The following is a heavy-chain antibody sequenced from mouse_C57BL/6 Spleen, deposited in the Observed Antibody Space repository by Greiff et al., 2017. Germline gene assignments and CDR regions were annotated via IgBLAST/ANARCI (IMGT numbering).Heavy chain of an antibody. CDR1: GYTFTDYY. V-gene: IGHV1-26*01. CDR2: LNPNNGGT. D-gene: IGHD1-1*01. Sequence: EVQLQQSGPELVKPGASVKISCKASGYTFTDYYMNWVKQSHGKSLEWIGDLNPNNGGTSYNQKFKGKATLTVDKSSSTAYMELRSLTSEDSAVYYCARSLATVVARGYVDVWGTGTTVTVSS. J-gene: IGHJ1*03. CDR3: ARSLATVVARGYVDV.